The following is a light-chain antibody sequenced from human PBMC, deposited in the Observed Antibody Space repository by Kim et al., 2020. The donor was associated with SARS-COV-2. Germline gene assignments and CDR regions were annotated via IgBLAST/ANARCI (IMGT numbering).Light chain of an antibody. CDR3: QQYNDWPLT. J-gene: IGKJ4*01. CDR2: NAF. Sequence: LSPGERVILSCTASQSIGTDLAWYQQKPGQAPRLLIYNAFTRATGIPARISGSGSGTEFTLTISSLQSEDFAVYYCQQYNDWPLTYGGGTKVDIK. V-gene: IGKV3D-15*01. CDR1: QSIGTD.